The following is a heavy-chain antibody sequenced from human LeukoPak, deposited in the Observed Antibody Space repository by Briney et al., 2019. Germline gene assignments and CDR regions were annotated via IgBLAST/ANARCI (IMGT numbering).Heavy chain of an antibody. J-gene: IGHJ4*02. CDR1: GFTFSSYG. V-gene: IGHV3-30*18. CDR2: ISYDGSNK. Sequence: GRSLRLSCAASGFTFSSYGMHWVRQAPGKGLEWVAVISYDGSNKYYADSVKGRFTISRDNSKNTLCLQMNSLRAEDTAVYYCAKESSSGIYFDYWGQGTLVTVSS. CDR3: AKESSSGIYFDY. D-gene: IGHD1-26*01.